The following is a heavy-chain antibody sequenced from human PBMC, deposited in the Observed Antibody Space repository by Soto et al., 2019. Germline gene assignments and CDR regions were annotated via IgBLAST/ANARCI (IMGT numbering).Heavy chain of an antibody. V-gene: IGHV4-39*01. D-gene: IGHD6-19*01. Sequence: LPETLSLTCTVSGGSISSSSYYWGWIRQPPGKGLEWIGSIYYSGSTYYNPSLKSRVTISVDTSKNQFSLKLSSVTAADTAVYYCARQGAAGIAVAGTDYYYYGMDVWGQGTTVTVSS. CDR3: ARQGAAGIAVAGTDYYYYGMDV. CDR2: IYYSGST. CDR1: GGSISSSSYY. J-gene: IGHJ6*02.